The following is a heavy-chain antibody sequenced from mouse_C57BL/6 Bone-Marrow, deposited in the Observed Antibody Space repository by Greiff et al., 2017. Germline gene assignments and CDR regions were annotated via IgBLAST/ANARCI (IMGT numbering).Heavy chain of an antibody. CDR3: AMGPGDY. CDR1: GYSFTGYC. V-gene: IGHV1-74*01. CDR2: INPSYGTT. Sequence: QVQLQQPGPELVKPGASVKMSCKASGYSFTGYCMHWVKQSPGQGLEWIGVINPSYGTTNYNQKFKGKATLTVDKSSSTAYMQLSSLTSEDSAVYYCAMGPGDYWGQGTSVTVSS. J-gene: IGHJ4*01.